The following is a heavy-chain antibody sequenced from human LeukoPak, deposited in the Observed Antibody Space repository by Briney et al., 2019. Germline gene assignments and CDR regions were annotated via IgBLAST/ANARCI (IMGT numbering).Heavy chain of an antibody. D-gene: IGHD3-3*01. CDR3: ARIDFWSVQPRDY. CDR2: IYYSGST. CDR1: GGSISSYY. Sequence: SETLSLTCTVSGGSISSYYWSWIRQPPGKGLEWIGYIYYSGSTNYNPSLKSRVTISVDTSKNQFSLKLSSVTAADTAVYYCARIDFWSVQPRDYWGQGTLVTVSS. J-gene: IGHJ4*02. V-gene: IGHV4-59*01.